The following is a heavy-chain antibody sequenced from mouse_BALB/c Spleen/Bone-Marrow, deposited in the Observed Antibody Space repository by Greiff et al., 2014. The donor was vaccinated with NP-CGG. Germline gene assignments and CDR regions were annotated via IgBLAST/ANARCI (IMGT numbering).Heavy chain of an antibody. CDR3: ARVYSNYDAMDY. CDR2: INPSSGYT. CDR1: GYTFTTYT. D-gene: IGHD2-5*01. Sequence: VKLVESGAELARPGASVKMSCRASGYTFTTYTMHWVKQRPGQGLEWIGYINPSSGYTYYNQKFKDKATLTADKSSSAAYLQLSSLTSEDSAVYYCARVYSNYDAMDYWGQGTSVTVSS. J-gene: IGHJ4*01. V-gene: IGHV1-4*01.